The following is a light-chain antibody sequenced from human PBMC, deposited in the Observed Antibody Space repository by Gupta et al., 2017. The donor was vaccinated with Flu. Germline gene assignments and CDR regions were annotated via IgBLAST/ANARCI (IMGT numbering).Light chain of an antibody. V-gene: IGLV1-40*01. Sequence: QFVLTQPPSVSGAPGQRVTISRTWSTSNIGAGYDVHWYQQVPGRAPKRLNFGNNNRPSGVADRFSGSKSGTSASLAIAGLQAEDEADYYCQSYDNSLSGSKVFGGGTKLTVL. CDR1: TSNIGAGYD. J-gene: IGLJ3*02. CDR3: QSYDNSLSGSKV. CDR2: GNN.